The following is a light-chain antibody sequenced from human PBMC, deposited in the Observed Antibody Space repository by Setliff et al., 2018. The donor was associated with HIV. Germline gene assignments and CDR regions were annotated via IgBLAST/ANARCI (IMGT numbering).Light chain of an antibody. Sequence: QSALTQPASVSGSPGQSITLSCTGTSSDVGSYNFVSWYQQHPGRAPKLMIYDVTKRPSGVSDRSSGSKSGNTASLTISGLQTEDEADYYCCSYTSSLTYVFGTGTKVTVL. CDR1: SSDVGSYNF. V-gene: IGLV2-14*03. CDR3: CSYTSSLTYV. CDR2: DVT. J-gene: IGLJ1*01.